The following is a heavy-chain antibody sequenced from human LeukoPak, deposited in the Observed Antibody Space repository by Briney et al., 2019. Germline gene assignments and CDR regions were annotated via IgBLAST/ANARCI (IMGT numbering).Heavy chain of an antibody. CDR1: WVSPSTSGGG. CDR3: ARDYYDSIYGMDV. CDR2: IYWNDDK. V-gene: IGHV2-5*01. D-gene: IGHD3-22*01. J-gene: IGHJ6*02. Sequence: AGSTLVETTPTPPPTCTFSWVSPSTSGGGVGWNPHPPRKALEGLSLIYWNDDKRYSPSLKSRLTITKDTSKNQVVLTMTNMDPVDTATYYCARDYYDSIYGMDVWGQGTTVTVSS.